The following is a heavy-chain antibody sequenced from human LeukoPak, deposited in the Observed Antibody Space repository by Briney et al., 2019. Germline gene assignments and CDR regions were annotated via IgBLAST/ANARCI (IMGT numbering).Heavy chain of an antibody. CDR1: GFTFSSYT. J-gene: IGHJ4*02. Sequence: PGEPLRLSCVGSGFTFSSYTLSWVRQAQGKGLEWVSTITSSSSFIYYADSVKGRFTISRDNAKNSLFLQMNSLRADDTAVYFCARVVGIAAAGDYWGQGTLVTVSS. D-gene: IGHD6-13*01. CDR2: ITSSSSFI. CDR3: ARVVGIAAAGDY. V-gene: IGHV3-21*03.